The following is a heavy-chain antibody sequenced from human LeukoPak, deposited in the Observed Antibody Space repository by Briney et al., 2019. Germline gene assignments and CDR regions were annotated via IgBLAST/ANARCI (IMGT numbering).Heavy chain of an antibody. V-gene: IGHV1-2*02. CDR3: ASEQEWLNR. D-gene: IGHD5-12*01. Sequence: ASVKVSCKASGYTFIDYYMHWVRQAPGQGLEWMGWINPKNGDTKYAQRFQDRVTMTRDRSINTAYMELSRLRSEDTAVYYCASEQEWLNRWGQGTLVTVSS. CDR2: INPKNGDT. J-gene: IGHJ4*02. CDR1: GYTFIDYY.